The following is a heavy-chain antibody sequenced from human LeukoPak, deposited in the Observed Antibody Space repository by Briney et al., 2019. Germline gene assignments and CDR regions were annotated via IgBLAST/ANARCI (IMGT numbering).Heavy chain of an antibody. CDR2: ISGSGGST. CDR3: AKDRAYYASGSYIEY. J-gene: IGHJ4*02. D-gene: IGHD3-10*01. V-gene: IGHV3-23*01. Sequence: PGGSLRLSCAASGFTFSSYAMSWVRQAPGKGLEWVSAISGSGGSTYYADSVKGRFTISRDNSKNTLYLQMNSLRAEDTAIYYCAKDRAYYASGSYIEYWGQGTLVTVSS. CDR1: GFTFSSYA.